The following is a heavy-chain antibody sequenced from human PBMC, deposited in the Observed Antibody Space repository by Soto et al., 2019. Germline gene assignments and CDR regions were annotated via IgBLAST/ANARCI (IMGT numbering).Heavy chain of an antibody. CDR3: AIAAYYYKSSSYYPGDY. D-gene: IGHD3-22*01. V-gene: IGHV1-18*01. CDR2: ISAYNGNT. J-gene: IGHJ4*02. CDR1: GYTSTSYG. Sequence: ASVKGSCQASGYTSTSYGISWVRQAPGQGLEWMGWISAYNGNTNYAQKLQGRVTMTTDTSTSTAYIEGSSLRSEDTAVYYCAIAAYYYKSSSYYPGDYWGQGSRVTV.